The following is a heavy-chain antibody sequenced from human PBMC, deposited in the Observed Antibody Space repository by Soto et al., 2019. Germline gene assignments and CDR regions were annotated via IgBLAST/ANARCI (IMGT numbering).Heavy chain of an antibody. CDR2: IYHSGSA. CDR1: GGSVSSSNW. Sequence: QVQLQESGPGLVKPSGTLSLTCAVSGGSVSSSNWWSWVRQSPGKGLEWMGEIYHSGSAHYNPSPQRRATMPLDKSKNQFSQRLTSVTAADAAVYYCARVPGVVVSADDAFDIWGPGTRVIVSS. V-gene: IGHV4-4*02. D-gene: IGHD2-21*02. J-gene: IGHJ3*02. CDR3: ARVPGVVVSADDAFDI.